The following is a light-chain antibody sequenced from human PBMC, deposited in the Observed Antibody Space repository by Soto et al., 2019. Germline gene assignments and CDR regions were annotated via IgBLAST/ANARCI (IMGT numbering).Light chain of an antibody. CDR2: AAS. CDR1: QSVGSY. J-gene: IGKJ4*01. V-gene: IGKV3-11*01. CDR3: QQRSAWPLT. Sequence: EIVCTQSPAILSLSPGERATLSCKTSQSVGSYLTWYQQKPGQAPRLLIYAASNRATDIPPRFSGSGSGTDFTLTISSLEPEDFAVYYCQQRSAWPLTFGGGTKVEIK.